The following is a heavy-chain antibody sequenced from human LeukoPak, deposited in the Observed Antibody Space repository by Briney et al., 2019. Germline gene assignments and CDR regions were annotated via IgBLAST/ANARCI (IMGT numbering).Heavy chain of an antibody. CDR3: ARVGGTVWFGELWLDY. CDR2: IKQDGSEK. D-gene: IGHD3-10*01. V-gene: IGHV3-7*04. Sequence: GGSLRLSCAASGFTFSSYWMSWIRQAPGKGLEWVANIKQDGSEKYYVDSVKGRFTISRDNAKNSLYLQMNRLRAEDTAVYYCARVGGTVWFGELWLDYWGQGTLVTVSS. J-gene: IGHJ4*02. CDR1: GFTFSSYW.